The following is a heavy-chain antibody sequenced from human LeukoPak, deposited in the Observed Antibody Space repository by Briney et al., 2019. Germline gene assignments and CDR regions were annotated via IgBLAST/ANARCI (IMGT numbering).Heavy chain of an antibody. CDR2: ISSSSSTI. J-gene: IGHJ6*03. CDR3: ARGVDTAMVIYYYYYMGV. V-gene: IGHV3-48*01. Sequence: QPGGSLRLSCAASGFTFSSYSMNWVRQAPGKGLEWVSYISSSSSTIYYADSVKGRFTISRDNAKNSLYLQMNSLRADDTAVYYCARGVDTAMVIYYYYYMGVWGKGTTVIVSS. D-gene: IGHD5-18*01. CDR1: GFTFSSYS.